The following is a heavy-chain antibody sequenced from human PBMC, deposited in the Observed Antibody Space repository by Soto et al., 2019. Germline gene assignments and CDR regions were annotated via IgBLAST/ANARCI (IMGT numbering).Heavy chain of an antibody. CDR2: ISYDGNNK. Sequence: PGGSLRLSCAASGFTFSTYGMHWVRQAPGKGLGWVAVISYDGNNKNYADSVKGRFTISRDNSKNTLYLQMNSLRAEDTAVYYCARDIVYCSGGSCYYYYYGMDVWGQGTAVTVSS. V-gene: IGHV3-30*03. CDR1: GFTFSTYG. CDR3: ARDIVYCSGGSCYYYYYGMDV. D-gene: IGHD2-15*01. J-gene: IGHJ6*02.